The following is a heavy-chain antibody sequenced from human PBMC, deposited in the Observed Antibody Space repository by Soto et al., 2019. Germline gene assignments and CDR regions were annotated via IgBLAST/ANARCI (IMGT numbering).Heavy chain of an antibody. CDR3: ARGGGVGVAGSAAFDM. V-gene: IGHV1-2*02. CDR1: GYPVTAYY. Sequence: QLHLVHSGAVVKKPGASVTVSCSASGYPVTAYYMHWVRQAPGRGLEWMGGINPATGAAKYTQTFPGRVTMTRDTSTSTVFMELGGLTTEGTAGFYCARGGGVGVAGSAAFDMWGQGTLVTVSS. CDR2: INPATGAA. J-gene: IGHJ3*02. D-gene: IGHD3-3*01.